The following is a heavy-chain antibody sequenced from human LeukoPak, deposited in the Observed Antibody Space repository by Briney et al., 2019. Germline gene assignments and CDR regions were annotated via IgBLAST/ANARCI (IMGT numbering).Heavy chain of an antibody. CDR2: ISGSGGST. J-gene: IGHJ1*01. CDR1: GFTFSSYA. CDR3: AKDRDCSGGSCRSEYFQH. D-gene: IGHD2-15*01. V-gene: IGHV3-23*01. Sequence: GGSLRLSCAASGFTFSSYAMSWVRQAPGKGLEWVSAISGSGGSTYYADSVKGRFTIPRDNSKNTLYLQMNSLRAEDTAVYYCAKDRDCSGGSCRSEYFQHWGQGTLVTVSS.